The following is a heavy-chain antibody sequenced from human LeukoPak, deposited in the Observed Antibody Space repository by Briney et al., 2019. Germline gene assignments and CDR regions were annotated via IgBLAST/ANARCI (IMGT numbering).Heavy chain of an antibody. CDR1: GFTFSDYY. CDR2: ISSSSCYT. CDR3: ARKLDSSDY. Sequence: GGSLRLSCAASGFTFSDYYMSRIRQAPGKGLEWVSYISSSSCYTNYADSVKGRFTISRDNAKNSLYLQMNSLRAEDTAVYYCARKLDSSDYWGQGTLVTVSS. D-gene: IGHD2-2*03. V-gene: IGHV3-11*06. J-gene: IGHJ4*02.